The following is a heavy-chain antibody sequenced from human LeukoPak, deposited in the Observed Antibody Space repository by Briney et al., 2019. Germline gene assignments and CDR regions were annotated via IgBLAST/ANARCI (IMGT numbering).Heavy chain of an antibody. J-gene: IGHJ5*02. CDR3: ARLVDTATQGWFDP. V-gene: IGHV1-2*02. CDR2: INPNSGGT. D-gene: IGHD5-18*01. Sequence: ASVKVSCKASGYTFTGYYMRWVRQAPGQGLEWMGWINPNSGGTNYAQKFQGRVTMTRDTSISTAYMELSRLRSDDTAVYYCARLVDTATQGWFDPWGQGTLVTVSS. CDR1: GYTFTGYY.